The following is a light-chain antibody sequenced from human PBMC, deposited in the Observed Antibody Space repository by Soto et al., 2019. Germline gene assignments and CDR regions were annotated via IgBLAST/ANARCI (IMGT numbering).Light chain of an antibody. CDR1: QSVSSY. CDR2: DAS. CDR3: QQRSNWPWT. V-gene: IGKV3-11*01. J-gene: IGKJ1*01. Sequence: EIVLTQSPATLSLSPGERATLSCRASQSVSSYLAWYQQKPGQAPRLLIYDASNRATGIPDRVSGSGSGTDFTLTISSLEPEDFAVYYCQQRSNWPWTFGQGTKVEIK.